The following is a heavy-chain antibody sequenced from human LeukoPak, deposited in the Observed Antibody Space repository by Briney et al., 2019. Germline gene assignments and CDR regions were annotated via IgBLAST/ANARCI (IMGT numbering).Heavy chain of an antibody. CDR2: IRYDGSNK. D-gene: IGHD3-22*01. V-gene: IGHV3-30*02. CDR3: AKASAMIVVVSKHFDY. J-gene: IGHJ4*02. CDR1: GFIFSSYG. Sequence: GGSLRLSCAASGFIFSSYGMHWVRQASGKGLEWVAFIRYDGSNKYYADSVKGRFTISRDNSKNALYLQMNSLRAEDTAVYYCAKASAMIVVVSKHFDYWGQGTLVTVSS.